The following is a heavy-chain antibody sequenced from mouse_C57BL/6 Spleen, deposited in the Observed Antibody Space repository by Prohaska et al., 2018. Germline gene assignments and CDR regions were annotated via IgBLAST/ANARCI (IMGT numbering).Heavy chain of an antibody. J-gene: IGHJ4*01. CDR3: APDGSSPHYAMDY. CDR2: INHNNVGN. CDR1: VHTFTDYY. V-gene: IGHV1-26*01. Sequence: EVQLQQSGTEVVKRGDAVKISCKGYVHTFTDYYINRVKQSHGKSLETIEDINHNNVGNSDKLKFKGKATWTVDKSSSTAYMELRSLTSEDSAVYDCAPDGSSPHYAMDYWGQGTSVTVSS. D-gene: IGHD1-1*01.